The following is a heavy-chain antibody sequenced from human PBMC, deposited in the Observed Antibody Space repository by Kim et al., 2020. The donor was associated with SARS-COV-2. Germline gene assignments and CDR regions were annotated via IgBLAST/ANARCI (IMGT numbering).Heavy chain of an antibody. D-gene: IGHD6-13*01. Sequence: GGSLRLSCAASGFTFSNAWMSWVRQAPGKGLEWVGRIKSKTDGGTTDYAAPVKGRFTISRDDSKNTLYLQMNSLKTEDTAVYYCTTDCIAAAGYYYYYMDVWGKGTTVTVSS. CDR1: GFTFSNAW. V-gene: IGHV3-15*01. CDR2: IKSKTDGGTT. CDR3: TTDCIAAAGYYYYYMDV. J-gene: IGHJ6*03.